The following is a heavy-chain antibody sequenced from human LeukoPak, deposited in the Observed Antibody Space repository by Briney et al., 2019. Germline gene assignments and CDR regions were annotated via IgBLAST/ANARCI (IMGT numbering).Heavy chain of an antibody. CDR2: ISSGASTI. CDR3: ARDKTDYDYVWGSYRPMDY. D-gene: IGHD3-16*02. J-gene: IGHJ4*02. CDR1: GFTFSSYE. Sequence: GGSLRLSCAASGFTFSSYEMNWVRQAPGKGLEWVSSISSGASTIYYADSVKGRFTISRDNAKNSLYLQMNSLRAEDTAVYYCARDKTDYDYVWGSYRPMDYWGQGTLVTVSS. V-gene: IGHV3-48*03.